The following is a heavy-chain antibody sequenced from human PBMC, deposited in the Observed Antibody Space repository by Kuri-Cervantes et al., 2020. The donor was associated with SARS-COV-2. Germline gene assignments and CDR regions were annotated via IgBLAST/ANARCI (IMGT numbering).Heavy chain of an antibody. CDR1: GFTFSSYW. J-gene: IGHJ1*01. Sequence: ETLSLTCAASGFTFSSYWMSWVRQAPGKGLEWVANIKQDGSEKYYVDSVKGRFTISRDNAKNSLYLQMNSLRAEDTAVYYCALRYCSSTSCRDQGYFQHWGQGTLVTVSS. CDR3: ALRYCSSTSCRDQGYFQH. CDR2: IKQDGSEK. D-gene: IGHD2-2*01. V-gene: IGHV3-7*03.